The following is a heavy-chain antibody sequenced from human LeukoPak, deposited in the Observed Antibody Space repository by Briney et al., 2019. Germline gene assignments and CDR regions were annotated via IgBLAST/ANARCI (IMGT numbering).Heavy chain of an antibody. CDR3: ARTTEAHSWRTRYYDYYMDV. D-gene: IGHD6-13*01. CDR2: INPNSGGT. CDR1: GYTFTGYF. J-gene: IGHJ6*03. Sequence: ASVKVSCKASGYTFTGYFMHWVRQAPGQGLEWMGWINPNSGGTNYAQKFQGRVTMTGDTSISTAYMDLSSLRSDDTAVYYCARTTEAHSWRTRYYDYYMDVWGKGTTVTVSS. V-gene: IGHV1-2*02.